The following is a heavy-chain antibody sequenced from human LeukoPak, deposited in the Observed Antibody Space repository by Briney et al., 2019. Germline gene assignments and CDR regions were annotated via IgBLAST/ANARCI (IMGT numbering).Heavy chain of an antibody. CDR3: ARGRAALKTIGTTILPNWFDP. V-gene: IGHV1-69*06. J-gene: IGHJ5*02. CDR1: GGTFSSYA. D-gene: IGHD4-17*01. CDR2: IIPIFGTA. Sequence: GASVKVSCKASGGTFSSYAIGWVRQAPGQGLEWVGGIIPIFGTANYAQKFQGRVTITADKSTSTAYMELSSLRSEDTAVYYCARGRAALKTIGTTILPNWFDPWGQGTLVTVSS.